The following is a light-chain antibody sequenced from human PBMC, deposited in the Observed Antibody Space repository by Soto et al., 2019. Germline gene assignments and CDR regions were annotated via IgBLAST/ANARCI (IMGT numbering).Light chain of an antibody. J-gene: IGLJ2*01. Sequence: QSALTQPPSASGSPGQSVTISCTGTSSDVGGYNFVSWYQQHPGKAPKLMIYEVSERPSGVPDRFSGSKSGNTASLTVSGLQAKDEADYYCSSYGGSNIVVFGGGTKLTVL. CDR2: EVS. CDR1: SSDVGGYNF. V-gene: IGLV2-8*01. CDR3: SSYGGSNIVV.